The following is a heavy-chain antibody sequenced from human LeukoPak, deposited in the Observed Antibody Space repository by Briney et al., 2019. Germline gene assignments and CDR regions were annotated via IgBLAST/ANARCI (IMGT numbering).Heavy chain of an antibody. CDR2: ITGSHGRT. CDR3: TKDPNGDYIGAFDP. J-gene: IGHJ5*02. CDR1: GFTFSSFA. V-gene: IGHV3-23*01. D-gene: IGHD4-17*01. Sequence: GGSLRLSCAASGFTFSSFAMTWVRQAPGKGLEWVSSITGSHGRTYTTDSVKGRFTISRDNSQNTLYLQLNSLRAEDTAVYYCTKDPNGDYIGAFDPWGQGTLVTVSS.